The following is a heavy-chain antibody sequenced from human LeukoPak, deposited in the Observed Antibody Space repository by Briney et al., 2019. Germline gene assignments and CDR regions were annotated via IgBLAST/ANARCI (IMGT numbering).Heavy chain of an antibody. CDR2: IYYSGST. Sequence: SETLSLTCTVSDDSITMYYWTWIRQPPGKGLEWIGYIYYSGSTNYNPSLKSRVTISVDTSKNQFSLKLSSVTAADTAVYYCARGLVVVPDAFDIWGQGTMVTVSS. D-gene: IGHD3-22*01. CDR3: ARGLVVVPDAFDI. CDR1: DDSITMYY. V-gene: IGHV4-59*01. J-gene: IGHJ3*02.